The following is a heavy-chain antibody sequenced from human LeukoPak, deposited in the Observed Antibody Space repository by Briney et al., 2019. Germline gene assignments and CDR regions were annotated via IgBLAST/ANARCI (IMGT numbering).Heavy chain of an antibody. CDR1: GFTFDDYA. D-gene: IGHD6-19*01. V-gene: IGHV3-9*01. CDR2: INWNTNSI. CDR3: AKGSSGWSTDAFDI. J-gene: IGHJ3*02. Sequence: GGSLRLSCAASGFTFDDYAMHWVRQAPGKGLEWVSGINWNTNSIKYADSVKGRFTISRDNAKNSPYLQMNSLRAEDTAFYYCAKGSSGWSTDAFDIWGQGIMVTVSS.